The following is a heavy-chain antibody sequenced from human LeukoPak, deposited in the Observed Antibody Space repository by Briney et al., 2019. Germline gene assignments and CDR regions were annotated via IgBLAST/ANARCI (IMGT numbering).Heavy chain of an antibody. CDR1: GYTFSGYY. Sequence: ASVKVSCKASGYTFSGYYLHWLRQAPGQGPEWMGWINPNNGDTKYTQKFQGRVTLTTDTSTSTAYMELSSLRSDDTAVYYCARDDNYGIFVNVDYWGQGTLVTVSS. J-gene: IGHJ4*02. CDR3: ARDDNYGIFVNVDY. D-gene: IGHD4-11*01. V-gene: IGHV1-2*02. CDR2: INPNNGDT.